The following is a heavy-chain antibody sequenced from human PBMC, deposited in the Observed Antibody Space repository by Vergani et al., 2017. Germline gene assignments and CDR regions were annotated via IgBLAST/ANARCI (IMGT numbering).Heavy chain of an antibody. Sequence: QVQLVQSGAEVKKPGSSVKVSCKASGGTFSSYTISWVRQAPGQGLEWMGRIIPILSIANYAQKFQGRVTITADKSTSTAYMELSSLRSEDTAVYYCAREYSSSSGPDYYYYYYMDVWGKGTTVTVSS. CDR3: AREYSSSSGPDYYYYYYMDV. CDR1: GGTFSSYT. D-gene: IGHD6-6*01. V-gene: IGHV1-69*08. CDR2: IIPILSIA. J-gene: IGHJ6*03.